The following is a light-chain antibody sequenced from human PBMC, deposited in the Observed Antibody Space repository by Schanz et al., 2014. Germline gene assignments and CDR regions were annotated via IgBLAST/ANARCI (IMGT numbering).Light chain of an antibody. CDR2: EVT. J-gene: IGLJ3*02. V-gene: IGLV2-14*01. CDR3: SSYATSDTVTL. Sequence: QSALTQSASVSGSPGQSVTISCTGTSSDVGGYNFVSWYQQHPGKAPKLMIYEVTKRPSGVSSRFSGSKSVTTASLTISGLQAEDEADYYCSSYATSDTVTLFGGGTKVTVL. CDR1: SSDVGGYNF.